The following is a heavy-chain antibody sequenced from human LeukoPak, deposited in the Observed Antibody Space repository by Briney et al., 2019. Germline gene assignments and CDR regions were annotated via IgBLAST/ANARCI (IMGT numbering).Heavy chain of an antibody. V-gene: IGHV3-9*01. CDR2: ISWNSGNI. CDR3: AKGFGGAYYFDY. Sequence: SGGSLRLSCAASGFTFDDYAMHSVRQAPGKCLEWVSGISWNSGNIGYADSVKGRFTISRDNAKNSLYLQMNSLRAEDTALYYCAKGFGGAYYFDYWGQGTLVTVSS. D-gene: IGHD3-10*01. CDR1: GFTFDDYA. J-gene: IGHJ4*02.